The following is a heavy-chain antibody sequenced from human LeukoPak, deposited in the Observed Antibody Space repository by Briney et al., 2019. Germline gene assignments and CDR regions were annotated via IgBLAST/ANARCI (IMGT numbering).Heavy chain of an antibody. J-gene: IGHJ4*02. CDR1: GGSVSSGSYY. CDR3: AGTLAVAGYLDY. CDR2: IYYSGST. D-gene: IGHD6-19*01. V-gene: IGHV4-61*01. Sequence: SETLSLTCTVSGGSVSSGSYYWSWIRQPPGKGLEWIGYIYYSGSTNYNPSLKSRVTISVDTSKNQFSLKLSSVTAADTAVYYCAGTLAVAGYLDYWGQGTLVTVSS.